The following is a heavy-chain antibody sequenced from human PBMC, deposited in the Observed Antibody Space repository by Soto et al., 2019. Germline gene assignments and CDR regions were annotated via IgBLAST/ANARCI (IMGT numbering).Heavy chain of an antibody. CDR2: ISYDGSNK. Sequence: QVQLVESGGGVVQPGRSLRLSCAASGFTFSSYAMHWVRHAPGKGLEWVAAISYDGSNKYYADSVKGRFTISRDNSKNTLYLQMNSLRAEDTAVYYCASLQISGYSSSRADYWGQGTLVTVSS. D-gene: IGHD6-13*01. V-gene: IGHV3-30-3*01. CDR1: GFTFSSYA. J-gene: IGHJ4*02. CDR3: ASLQISGYSSSRADY.